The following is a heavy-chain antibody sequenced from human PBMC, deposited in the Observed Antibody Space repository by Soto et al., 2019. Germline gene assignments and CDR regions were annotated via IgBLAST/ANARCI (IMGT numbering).Heavy chain of an antibody. CDR2: ISGNGATT. J-gene: IGHJ4*02. Sequence: EVALLESGGGLVQPGGSLRLSCEVSGIAFSFYSMSWVRQAPGKGLEWVASISGNGATTYYAASGKGRFTFSRDNSKNTVHLQMNSLRVEDTAVYYCARVIDSWYYIDYWGQGTLVTVSP. CDR1: GIAFSFYS. CDR3: ARVIDSWYYIDY. V-gene: IGHV3-23*01. D-gene: IGHD2-15*01.